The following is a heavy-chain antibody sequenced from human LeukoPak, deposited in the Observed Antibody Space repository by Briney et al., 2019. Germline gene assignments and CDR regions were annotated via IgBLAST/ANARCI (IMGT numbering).Heavy chain of an antibody. V-gene: IGHV4-39*01. D-gene: IGHD3-10*01. Sequence: PSETLSLTCTVSGGSISSSTYYWGWIRQPPGKGLEWIATIYYTGNTYYNPSLRSRVTISVDTSKNQFSLRLSSVTAADTAVYYCARHARFGELSLDYWGQGTLVTVSS. CDR3: ARHARFGELSLDY. J-gene: IGHJ4*02. CDR1: GGSISSSTYY. CDR2: IYYTGNT.